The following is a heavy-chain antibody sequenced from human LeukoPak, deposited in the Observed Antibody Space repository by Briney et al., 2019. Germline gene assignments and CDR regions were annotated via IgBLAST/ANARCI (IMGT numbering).Heavy chain of an antibody. Sequence: GGSLRLSCAAPGFTFSSYGMHWVRQAPGKGLEWVAVISYDGSNKYYADSVKGRFTISRDNSKNTLYLRMNSLRAEDTAVYYCAKDLSIVGATRYYYGMDVWGQGTTVTVSS. CDR3: AKDLSIVGATRYYYGMDV. V-gene: IGHV3-30*18. D-gene: IGHD1-26*01. CDR2: ISYDGSNK. CDR1: GFTFSSYG. J-gene: IGHJ6*02.